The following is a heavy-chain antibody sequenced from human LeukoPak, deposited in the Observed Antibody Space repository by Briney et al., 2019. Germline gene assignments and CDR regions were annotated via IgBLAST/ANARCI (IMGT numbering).Heavy chain of an antibody. D-gene: IGHD4-23*01. CDR1: GYTLTELS. V-gene: IGHV1-24*01. Sequence: ASVKASCKVSGYTLTELSMHWVRQAPGKGLEWMGGFDPEDGETIYAQKFQGRVTMTEDTSTDTAYMELSSLRSEDTAVYYCATDRARFDYGDNGFGYWGPGTLVTVSS. CDR3: ATDRARFDYGDNGFGY. CDR2: FDPEDGET. J-gene: IGHJ4*02.